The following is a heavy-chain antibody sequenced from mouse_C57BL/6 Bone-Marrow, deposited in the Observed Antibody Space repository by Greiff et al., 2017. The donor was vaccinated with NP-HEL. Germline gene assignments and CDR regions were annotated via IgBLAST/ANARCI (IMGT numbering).Heavy chain of an antibody. D-gene: IGHD1-1*01. V-gene: IGHV1-9*01. CDR3: ARRGYYGSSFPCWYFDV. CDR2: ILPGSGST. CDR1: GYTFTGYW. J-gene: IGHJ1*03. Sequence: VQLQQSGAELMKPGASVKLSCKATGYTFTGYWIEWVKQRPGHGLEWIGEILPGSGSTNYNEKFKGKATFTADTSSNTAYMQLSSLTTAASAIYHCARRGYYGSSFPCWYFDVWGTGTAVTVSS.